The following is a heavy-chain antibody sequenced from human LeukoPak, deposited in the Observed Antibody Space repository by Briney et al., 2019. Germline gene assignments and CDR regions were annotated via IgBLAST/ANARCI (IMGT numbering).Heavy chain of an antibody. CDR3: ARDRGQWELLPDY. Sequence: SETLSLTCTVSGGSISSGGYYWSWIRQPPGKGLEWIGYIYHSGSTYYNPSLKSRVTISVDRSKNQFSLKLSSVTAADTAVYYCARDRGQWELLPDYWGQGTLVTVSS. CDR1: GGSISSGGYY. CDR2: IYHSGST. J-gene: IGHJ4*02. D-gene: IGHD1-26*01. V-gene: IGHV4-30-2*01.